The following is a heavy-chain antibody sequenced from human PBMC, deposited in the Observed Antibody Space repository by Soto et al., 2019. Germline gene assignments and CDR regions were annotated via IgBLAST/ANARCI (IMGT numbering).Heavy chain of an antibody. J-gene: IGHJ5*02. CDR1: GGSIDSYH. V-gene: IGHV4-59*12. CDR3: ARDRWMSRANWFDP. D-gene: IGHD2-2*03. Sequence: SETLSLTCTVFGGSIDSYHWSWIRQAPGKGLEWIGHISDSGTTNYNPSLGSRVTISVDTSRKSFSLKLSSVTAADTAVYFCARDRWMSRANWFDPWGPGTLVTVSS. CDR2: ISDSGTT.